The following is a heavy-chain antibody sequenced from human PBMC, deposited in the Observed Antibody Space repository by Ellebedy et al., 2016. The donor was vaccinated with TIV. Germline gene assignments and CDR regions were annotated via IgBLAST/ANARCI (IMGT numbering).Heavy chain of an antibody. CDR2: INPTSGDS. V-gene: IGHV1-46*01. CDR3: ARGDNYYYDSSGYYYSH. J-gene: IGHJ4*02. CDR1: GYTFTRYY. Sequence: ASVKVSCKVSGYTFTRYYLYWVRQAPGQGLDWMGIINPTSGDSNCAQKFQGRVTMTRDTSTSTVYMELSSLRSEDTAVYYCARGDNYYYDSSGYYYSHWGQGTLVTVSS. D-gene: IGHD3-22*01.